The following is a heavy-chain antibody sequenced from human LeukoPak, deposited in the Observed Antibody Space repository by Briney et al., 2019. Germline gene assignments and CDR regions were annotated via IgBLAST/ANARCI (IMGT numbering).Heavy chain of an antibody. CDR1: GYTFTGYY. CDR3: ARDGFYCSSTSCYGYYYMDV. Sequence: ASVKVSCKASGYTFTGYYMHWVRQAPGQGLEWMGIINPSGGSTSYAQKFQGRVTMTRDMSTSTVYMELSSLRSEDTAVYYCARDGFYCSSTSCYGYYYMDVWGKGTTVTVSS. J-gene: IGHJ6*03. CDR2: INPSGGST. V-gene: IGHV1-46*01. D-gene: IGHD2-2*01.